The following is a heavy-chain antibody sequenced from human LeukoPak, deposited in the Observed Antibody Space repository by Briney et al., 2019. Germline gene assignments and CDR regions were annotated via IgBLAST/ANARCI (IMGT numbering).Heavy chain of an antibody. CDR1: GYTFTSYG. D-gene: IGHD3-22*01. J-gene: IGHJ3*02. Sequence: GASVKVSCKASGYTFTSYGISWVRQAPGQGLEWMGWMNPNSGNTGYAQKFQGRVTMTRNTSISTAYMELSSLRSEDTAVYYCARVIPYYYDSSGYLVVAFDIWGQGTMVTVSS. CDR2: MNPNSGNT. V-gene: IGHV1-8*02. CDR3: ARVIPYYYDSSGYLVVAFDI.